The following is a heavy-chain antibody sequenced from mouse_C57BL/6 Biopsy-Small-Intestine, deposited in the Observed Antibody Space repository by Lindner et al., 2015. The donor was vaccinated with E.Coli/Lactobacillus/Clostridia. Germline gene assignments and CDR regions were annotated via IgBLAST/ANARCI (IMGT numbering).Heavy chain of an antibody. CDR2: IYPGDGDT. D-gene: IGHD3-1*01. CDR3: ARRGFSMDY. J-gene: IGHJ4*01. V-gene: IGHV1-80*01. Sequence: VQLQESGAELVKPGASVKISCKASGYAFSSYWMNWVKQGPGKGLEWIGQIYPGDGDTNYNGKFKGKATLTADKSSSTAYMQLSSLTSEDSAVYFCARRGFSMDYWGQGTSVTVSS. CDR1: GYAFSSYW.